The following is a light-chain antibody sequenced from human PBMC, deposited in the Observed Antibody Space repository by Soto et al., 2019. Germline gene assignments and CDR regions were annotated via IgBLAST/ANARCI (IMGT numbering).Light chain of an antibody. CDR1: SSDVGGYNY. CDR2: EVT. Sequence: QSALTQPPSASGSLGQSVTISCTGTSSDVGGYNYVSWHQQHPGEAPKVMIYEVTERPPGVPDRFSGSKSGNTASLTVSGLQAEDEADYYCSSFAGGGNPVLLGGGTKVTVL. CDR3: SSFAGGGNPVL. V-gene: IGLV2-8*01. J-gene: IGLJ2*01.